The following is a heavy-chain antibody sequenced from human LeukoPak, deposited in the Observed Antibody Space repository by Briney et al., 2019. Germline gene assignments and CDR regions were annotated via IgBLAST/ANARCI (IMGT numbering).Heavy chain of an antibody. CDR3: ARGFGDYVFDS. Sequence: SETLSLTCTVSGGSISSYYWSYIRQPPGKGLEWLGYIYSSGSTNYTNYNPSLKSRVTISVDTSKNQFSLRLSSVTAADTAVYYCARGFGDYVFDSWGQGTLVTVSS. J-gene: IGHJ4*02. CDR1: GGSISSYY. V-gene: IGHV4-59*01. CDR2: IYSSGSTNYT. D-gene: IGHD4-17*01.